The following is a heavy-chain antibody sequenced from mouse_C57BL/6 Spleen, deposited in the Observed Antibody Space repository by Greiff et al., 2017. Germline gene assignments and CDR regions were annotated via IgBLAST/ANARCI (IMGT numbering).Heavy chain of an antibody. CDR1: GYTFTDYY. J-gene: IGHJ1*03. D-gene: IGHD1-1*01. V-gene: IGHV1-26*01. Sequence: EVQLQQSGPELVKPGASVKISCKASGYTFTDYYMNWVKQSHGKSLEWIGDINHNNGGTSYNQKFKGKATLTVDKYSSTAYMELRSLTSEDSAVYYCARASGLLQWYFDVWGTGTTVTVSS. CDR2: INHNNGGT. CDR3: ARASGLLQWYFDV.